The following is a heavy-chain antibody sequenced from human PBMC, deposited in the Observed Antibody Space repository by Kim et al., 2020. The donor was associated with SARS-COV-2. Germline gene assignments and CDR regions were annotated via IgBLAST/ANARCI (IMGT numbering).Heavy chain of an antibody. CDR2: ISYDGSNK. V-gene: IGHV3-30*04. CDR3: ARPYSGSYAGWFDP. CDR1: GFTFSSYA. Sequence: GGSLRLSCAASGFTFSSYAMYWVRQAPGKGLEWVAVISYDGSNKYYADSVKGRFTTSRDNSKNTLYLQMNSLRAEDTAVYYCARPYSGSYAGWFDPWGQGTLVTVSS. J-gene: IGHJ5*02. D-gene: IGHD1-26*01.